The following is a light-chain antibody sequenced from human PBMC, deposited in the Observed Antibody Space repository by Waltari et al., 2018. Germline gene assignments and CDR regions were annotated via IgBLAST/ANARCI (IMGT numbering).Light chain of an antibody. J-gene: IGKJ2*01. CDR2: GAS. CDR3: QQFDNWS. CDR1: QSVSTS. V-gene: IGKV3-15*01. Sequence: EIVLTQSPATLSVSPGERATLSCRASQSVSTSLAWYQQTPGQPPSLLIYGASTRATGIPARFSGSGSGTEFTLTISSLQSADFAIYYCQQFDNWSFGQGTKLEIK.